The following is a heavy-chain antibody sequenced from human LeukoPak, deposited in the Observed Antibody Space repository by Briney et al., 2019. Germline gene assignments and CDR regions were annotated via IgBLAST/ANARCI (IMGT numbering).Heavy chain of an antibody. D-gene: IGHD5-12*01. CDR2: INAGNGNT. J-gene: IGHJ4*02. Sequence: ASVKVSCKASGYTFTSYAMNWVRQAPGQRLEWMGWINAGNGNTKYSQKFQGRVTITRDTSASTAYMELSSLRSEDTAVYYCARGWLQEAVNYWGQGTLVTVSS. CDR3: ARGWLQEAVNY. CDR1: GYTFTSYA. V-gene: IGHV1-3*01.